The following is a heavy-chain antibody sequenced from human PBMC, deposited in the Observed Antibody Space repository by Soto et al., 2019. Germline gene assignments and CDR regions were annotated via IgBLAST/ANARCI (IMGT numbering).Heavy chain of an antibody. CDR2: TYYRSKWYN. D-gene: IGHD1-1*01. Sequence: SQTLSLTCAISVDSVSTTFTACSFFLQSPSRGLEWLGRTYYRSKWYNDYAVSVKSRININPDTSKNQFSLQLSSVTPEDTAVYYCARSTGYDYYYYGMEVWGQGTSVTVSS. J-gene: IGHJ6*02. V-gene: IGHV6-1*01. CDR1: VDSVSTTFTA. CDR3: ARSTGYDYYYYGMEV.